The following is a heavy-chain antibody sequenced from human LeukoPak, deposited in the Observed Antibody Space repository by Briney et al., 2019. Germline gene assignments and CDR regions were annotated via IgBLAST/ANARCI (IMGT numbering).Heavy chain of an antibody. Sequence: ASVKVSCKTSGYTFTDYGIRWVRQAPRQGLEWIGWISPKNGNTNSAQKVQGRVTMTTDRSTNTGYMELRSLTSDDTAVYYCARGADWLLFDSWGQGTLVTVSS. CDR1: GYTFTDYG. D-gene: IGHD3/OR15-3a*01. J-gene: IGHJ4*02. CDR2: ISPKNGNT. CDR3: ARGADWLLFDS. V-gene: IGHV1-18*01.